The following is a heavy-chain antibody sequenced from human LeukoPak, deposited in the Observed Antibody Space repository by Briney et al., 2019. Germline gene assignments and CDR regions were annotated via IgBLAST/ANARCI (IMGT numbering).Heavy chain of an antibody. CDR1: GFTFSNYG. Sequence: GGSLRLSCAASGFTFSNYGMHWVRQAPGKGLEWVAVIWYDGSNKYYADSVKGRFTISRDNSKNTLYLQMNSLRAEDTAVYYCARGSSGYSQYFQHWGQGTLVTVSS. V-gene: IGHV3-33*08. CDR2: IWYDGSNK. D-gene: IGHD3-22*01. CDR3: ARGSSGYSQYFQH. J-gene: IGHJ1*01.